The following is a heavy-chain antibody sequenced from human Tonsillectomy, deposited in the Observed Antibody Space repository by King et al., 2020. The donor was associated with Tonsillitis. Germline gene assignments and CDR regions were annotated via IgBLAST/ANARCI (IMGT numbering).Heavy chain of an antibody. CDR1: GFTFSSYE. Sequence: VQLVESGGGLVQPGGSRNLSCAASGFTFSSYEMNWVRQAPGKGLECGSYISSSGSTIYYADSLKCRFTISRDNAKNSLYLQMNSLRAEDTAIYYCARSQGVVIFYWYFDLWGRGTLVTVSS. D-gene: IGHD3-3*01. V-gene: IGHV3-48*03. CDR3: ARSQGVVIFYWYFDL. CDR2: ISSSGSTI. J-gene: IGHJ2*01.